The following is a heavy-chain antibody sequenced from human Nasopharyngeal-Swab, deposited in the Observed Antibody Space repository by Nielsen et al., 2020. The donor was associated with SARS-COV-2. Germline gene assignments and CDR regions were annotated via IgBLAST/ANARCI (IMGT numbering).Heavy chain of an antibody. Sequence: ASVKVSFKASGYTFTSYYMHWVRQSPGQGLESMGIINPSGGSTSYAQKFQGRVTMTRDTSTSTVYMELSRLRSDDTAVYYCARARITMVRGKEEHDAFDIWGQGTMVTVSS. CDR3: ARARITMVRGKEEHDAFDI. CDR2: INPSGGST. D-gene: IGHD3-10*01. J-gene: IGHJ3*02. CDR1: GYTFTSYY. V-gene: IGHV1-46*01.